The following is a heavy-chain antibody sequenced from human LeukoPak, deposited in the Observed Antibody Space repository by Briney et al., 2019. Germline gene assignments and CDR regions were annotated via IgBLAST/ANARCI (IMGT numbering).Heavy chain of an antibody. CDR2: IRSKAYGGTT. Sequence: GFLRLSCTASGFTFGDYAMSWVRQAPGKGLEWVGFIRSKAYGGTTEFAASVKGRFTISRDDSKSIAYLQMNSLKIEDTAVYYCTTFNWNPSDNWGQGTLVTVSS. V-gene: IGHV3-49*04. CDR1: GFTFGDYA. D-gene: IGHD1-20*01. J-gene: IGHJ4*02. CDR3: TTFNWNPSDN.